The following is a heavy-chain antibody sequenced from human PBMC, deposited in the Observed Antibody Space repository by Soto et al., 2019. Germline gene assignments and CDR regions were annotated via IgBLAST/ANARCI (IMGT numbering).Heavy chain of an antibody. D-gene: IGHD1-26*01. V-gene: IGHV1-69*06. CDR2: IVVDSNTA. CDR1: GSTFNNFA. J-gene: IGHJ4*02. CDR3: ARAIKRWEVNYYVDF. Sequence: QVVLLQSGAEVKEPGSSVRVSCQVSGSTFNNFAFSWVRQAPGHGPEWMGGIVVDSNTAEYSQRFQARVTITADTSTETLYVVLGSLTFEDTAVYYCARAIKRWEVNYYVDFWGQGALVTVSS.